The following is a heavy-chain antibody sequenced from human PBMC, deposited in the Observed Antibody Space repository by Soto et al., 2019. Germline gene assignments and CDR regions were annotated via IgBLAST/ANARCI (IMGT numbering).Heavy chain of an antibody. CDR3: ARFADYGGNSGNYYYGMDV. D-gene: IGHD4-17*01. CDR2: IIPIFGTA. J-gene: IGHJ6*02. CDR1: VGTFSSYA. Sequence: SVKVSCKASVGTFSSYAISWVRQAPGQGLEWMGGIIPIFGTANYAQKFQGRVTITADESTSTAYMELSSLRSEDTAVYYCARFADYGGNSGNYYYGMDVWGQGTTVTVSS. V-gene: IGHV1-69*13.